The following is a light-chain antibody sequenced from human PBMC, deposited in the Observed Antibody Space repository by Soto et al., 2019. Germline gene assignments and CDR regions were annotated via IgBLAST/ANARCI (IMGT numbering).Light chain of an antibody. V-gene: IGLV1-40*01. CDR1: SCKIGASYD. CDR3: QSYDSSMSGSD. CDR2: GSG. J-gene: IGLJ1*01. Sequence: QPVLTQPPSVSGAPGQRVAISCAGSSCKIGASYDVHWYQQLPGTAPKVVIYGSGNGSSGVPDRFPGSKSGTSASLAIAGLQAKDEADYYSQSYDSSMSGSDFRTGTKVTV.